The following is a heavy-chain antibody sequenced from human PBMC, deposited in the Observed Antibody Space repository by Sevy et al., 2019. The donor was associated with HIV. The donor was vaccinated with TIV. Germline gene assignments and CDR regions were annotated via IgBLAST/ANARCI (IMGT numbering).Heavy chain of an antibody. Sequence: GGSLRLSCAASGFTFSSYSMNWVRQAPGKGLEWVSSISSSSYIYYADSVKGRYTISSDKAKNSRYLQMNSLRAEDTAVYYWARASAAADGYYYYYMDVWGKGTTVTVSS. CDR2: ISSSSYI. CDR1: GFTFSSYS. D-gene: IGHD6-13*01. J-gene: IGHJ6*03. V-gene: IGHV3-21*01. CDR3: ARASAAADGYYYYYMDV.